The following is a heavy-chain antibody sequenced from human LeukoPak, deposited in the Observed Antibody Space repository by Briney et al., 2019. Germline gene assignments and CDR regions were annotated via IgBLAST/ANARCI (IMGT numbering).Heavy chain of an antibody. J-gene: IGHJ4*02. CDR3: AKDRNRQNYYGSGSSPFDY. V-gene: IGHV3-30*02. Sequence: PGGSLRLSCAASGFTFSSYGMHWVRQAPGKGLEWVAFIRYDGSNKYYADSVKGRFTISRDNSKNTLYLQMNSLRAEDTAVYYCAKDRNRQNYYGSGSSPFDYWGQGTLVTVSS. D-gene: IGHD3-10*01. CDR1: GFTFSSYG. CDR2: IRYDGSNK.